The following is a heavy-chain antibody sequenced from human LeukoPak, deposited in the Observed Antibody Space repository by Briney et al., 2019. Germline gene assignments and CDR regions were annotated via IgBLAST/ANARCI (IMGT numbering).Heavy chain of an antibody. Sequence: GGSLRLSCAASGFTFSSYSMNWVRQAPGKGLEWVSSISSSNSYIYYADSVKGRFTISRDNAKNSLYLQMNSLRAEDTAVYYCASLSAGTMLSDYWGQGTLVTVSS. CDR1: GFTFSSYS. D-gene: IGHD3-10*02. J-gene: IGHJ4*02. CDR2: ISSSNSYI. CDR3: ASLSAGTMLSDY. V-gene: IGHV3-21*01.